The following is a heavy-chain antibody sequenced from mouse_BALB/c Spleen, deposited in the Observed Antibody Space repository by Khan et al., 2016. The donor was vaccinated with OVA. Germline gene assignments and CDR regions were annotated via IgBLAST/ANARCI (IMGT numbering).Heavy chain of an antibody. V-gene: IGHV3-2*02. Sequence: VQLKQSGPGLVKPSQSLSLTCTVTGYSITSGYAWNWIRQFPGNKLEWMGYISYSGGTCYNPSLKSRISITRDTSKNQFFLQLNSVTTEDTASYYCARGNYYGYYFDYWGQGTTLTVSS. D-gene: IGHD1-1*01. CDR2: ISYSGGT. CDR1: GYSITSGYA. CDR3: ARGNYYGYYFDY. J-gene: IGHJ2*01.